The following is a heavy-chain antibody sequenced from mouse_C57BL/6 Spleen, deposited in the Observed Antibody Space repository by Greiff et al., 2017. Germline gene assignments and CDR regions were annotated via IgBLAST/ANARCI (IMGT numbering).Heavy chain of an antibody. CDR3: ARFMGDYYGSSNYYYAMDY. CDR1: GYSFTDYN. CDR2: INPNYGTT. V-gene: IGHV1-39*01. Sequence: EVQVVESGPELVKPGASVKISCKASGYSFTDYNMNWVKQSNGKSLEWIGVINPNYGTTSYNQKFKGKATLTVDQSSSTAYMQLNSLTSEDSAVYYCARFMGDYYGSSNYYYAMDYWGQGTSVTVSS. D-gene: IGHD1-1*01. J-gene: IGHJ4*01.